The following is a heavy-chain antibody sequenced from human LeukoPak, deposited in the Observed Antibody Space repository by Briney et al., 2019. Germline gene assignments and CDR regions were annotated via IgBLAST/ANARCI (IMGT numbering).Heavy chain of an antibody. CDR1: GYSISSGYY. CDR2: IHDSGSL. CDR3: ARAISGYSYGLTYYFDY. D-gene: IGHD5-18*01. V-gene: IGHV4-38-2*02. J-gene: IGHJ4*02. Sequence: SETLSLTCSVSGYSISSGYYWGWIRQPPGKGLEWIGSIHDSGSLHYSPSVKSRVTISLDTSKNQFSLKLRSVTAADTAVYYCARAISGYSYGLTYYFDYWGQGTLVTVSS.